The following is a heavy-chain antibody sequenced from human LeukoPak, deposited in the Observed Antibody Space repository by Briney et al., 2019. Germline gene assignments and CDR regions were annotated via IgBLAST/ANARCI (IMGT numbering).Heavy chain of an antibody. CDR2: INPNNGGT. D-gene: IGHD2-2*01. J-gene: IGHJ4*02. CDR3: ARELGFCSSTSCPLYHY. CDR1: GYTFTSYA. V-gene: IGHV1-2*02. Sequence: ASVKVSCKASGYTFTSYAISWVRQAPGQGLEWMGWINPNNGGTNYAQKFYGRVTMTRVTSITTAYMELNRLTSDDTAAYYCARELGFCSSTSCPLYHYWGQGTLVTVSS.